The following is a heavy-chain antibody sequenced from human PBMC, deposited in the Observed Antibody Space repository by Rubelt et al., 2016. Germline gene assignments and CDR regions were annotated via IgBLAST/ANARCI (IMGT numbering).Heavy chain of an antibody. V-gene: IGHV4-39*07. CDR2: IYYSGST. CDR3: ARDRIAASYGMDV. D-gene: IGHD6-13*01. J-gene: IGHJ6*02. Sequence: QLQLQESGPGLVKPSETLSLTCTVSGGSISSSSYYWGWIRQPPGKGLEWIGSIYYSGSTYYNPSLKSRVTISVETSKNQFSLKLSSVTAADTAVYYCARDRIAASYGMDVWGQGTTVTVSS. CDR1: GGSISSSSYY.